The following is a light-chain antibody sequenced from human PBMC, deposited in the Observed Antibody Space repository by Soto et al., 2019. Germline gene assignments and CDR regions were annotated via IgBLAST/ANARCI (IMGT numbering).Light chain of an antibody. CDR3: LQYNAYYRT. CDR1: QTISGW. J-gene: IGKJ1*01. V-gene: IGKV1-5*01. CDR2: DAS. Sequence: DIQMTQYPSTLSASVGDTVTITCRASQTISGWVAWYQQRPGKAPNLLIFDASTLESGVPSRFSGSGSVTTFTLTISSRQSDEFAAYYCLQYNAYYRTFGQGNKVEIK.